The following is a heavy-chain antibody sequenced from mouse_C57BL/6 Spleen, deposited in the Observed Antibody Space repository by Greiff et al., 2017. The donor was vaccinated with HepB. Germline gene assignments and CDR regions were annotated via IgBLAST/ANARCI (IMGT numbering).Heavy chain of an antibody. D-gene: IGHD4-1*01. CDR1: GYTFTSYW. V-gene: IGHV1-50*01. CDR3: ARSLTGTLAY. CDR2: IDPSDSYT. J-gene: IGHJ3*01. Sequence: VKLQQPGAELVKPGASVKLSCKASGYTFTSYWMQWVKQRPGQGLEWIGEIDPSDSYTNYNQKFKGKATLTVDTSSSTAYMQLSSLTSEDSAVYYCARSLTGTLAYWGQGTLVTVSA.